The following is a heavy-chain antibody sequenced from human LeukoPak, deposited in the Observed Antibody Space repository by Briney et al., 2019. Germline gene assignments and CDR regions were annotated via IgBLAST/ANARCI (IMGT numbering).Heavy chain of an antibody. CDR1: GGSISSSSYY. J-gene: IGHJ3*02. V-gene: IGHV4-39*01. D-gene: IGHD4-17*01. CDR3: ASASPTVTSDAFDI. Sequence: SETLSLTYTVCGGSISSSSYYWGWIRQPPGKGLERIGSIYYSGSTYYNPSLKSRVTISVDTSKNQFSLKLSSVTAADTAVYYCASASPTVTSDAFDIWGQGTMVTVSS. CDR2: IYYSGST.